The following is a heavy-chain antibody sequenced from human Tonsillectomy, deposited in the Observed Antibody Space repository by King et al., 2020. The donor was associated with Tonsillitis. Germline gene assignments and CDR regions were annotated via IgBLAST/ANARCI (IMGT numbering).Heavy chain of an antibody. J-gene: IGHJ3*02. D-gene: IGHD2-15*01. CDR3: AKDLSQCSGGSCYNAFDI. Sequence: QLVESGGGLVQPGGSLRLSCAVSGFTFRSYAMSWVRQAPGKGLEWVSGISGSGSSTYYADSVKGRFSISRDNSKNTLYVEMNNLSAEDTAVYYCAKDLSQCSGGSCYNAFDIWGQGTMVTVSS. CDR1: GFTFRSYA. V-gene: IGHV3-23*04. CDR2: ISGSGSST.